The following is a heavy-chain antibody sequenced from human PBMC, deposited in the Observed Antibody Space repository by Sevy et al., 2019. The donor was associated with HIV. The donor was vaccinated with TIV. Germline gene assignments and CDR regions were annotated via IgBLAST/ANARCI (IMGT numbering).Heavy chain of an antibody. D-gene: IGHD6-13*01. CDR3: ARDGMYSSRGSYYYYGMDV. V-gene: IGHV1-3*01. CDR2: INAGNGNT. CDR1: GYTFTSYA. J-gene: IGHJ6*02. Sequence: ASVKVSCKASGYTFTSYAMHWVRQAPGQRLEWMGWINAGNGNTKYSQKFQGRVTITRDTSASTAYMELSSLRSEDTAVYYCARDGMYSSRGSYYYYGMDVWGQGTTVTVSS.